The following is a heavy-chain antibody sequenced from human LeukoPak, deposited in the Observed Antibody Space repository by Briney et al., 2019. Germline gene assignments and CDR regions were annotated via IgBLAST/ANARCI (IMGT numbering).Heavy chain of an antibody. Sequence: SETLSLTCTVSGGSISSYYWSWIRQPPGKGLEWIGYIYYSGSTYYNPSLKSRVTISVDTSKNQFSLKLSSVTAADTAVYYCARARVLLLRAFDIWGQGTMVTVSS. V-gene: IGHV4-59*08. CDR1: GGSISSYY. CDR2: IYYSGST. J-gene: IGHJ3*02. D-gene: IGHD3-10*01. CDR3: ARARVLLLRAFDI.